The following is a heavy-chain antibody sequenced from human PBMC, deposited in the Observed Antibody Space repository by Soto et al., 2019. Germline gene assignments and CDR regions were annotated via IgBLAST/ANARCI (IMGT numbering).Heavy chain of an antibody. CDR2: ISAYNGNT. D-gene: IGHD3-22*01. Sequence: QVQLVQSGAEVKKPGASVKVSCKASGYTFTSYGISWVRQAPGQGLERMGWISAYNGNTNYAQKXXGRVTMTTDTXXSXAXXELRSPKSDDTAVYYCAIDWGEDYYDGSGGGAFDIWGQGTMVTVSS. CDR1: GYTFTSYG. J-gene: IGHJ3*02. CDR3: AIDWGEDYYDGSGGGAFDI. V-gene: IGHV1-18*01.